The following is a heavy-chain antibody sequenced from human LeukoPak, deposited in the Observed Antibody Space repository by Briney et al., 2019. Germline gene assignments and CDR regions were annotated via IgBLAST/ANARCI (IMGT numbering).Heavy chain of an antibody. J-gene: IGHJ4*02. CDR2: IYYSGST. CDR3: ARGYGYFDY. CDR1: GGSISSYY. Sequence: SETLSLACTVSGGSISSYYWSWNRQPPGKGLEWLGNIYYSGSTNYKPSLKSRLTISLDTSKNQFSLKLSSVTAADTAVYYCARGYGYFDYWGQGTLVTVSS. V-gene: IGHV4-59*01. D-gene: IGHD4-17*01.